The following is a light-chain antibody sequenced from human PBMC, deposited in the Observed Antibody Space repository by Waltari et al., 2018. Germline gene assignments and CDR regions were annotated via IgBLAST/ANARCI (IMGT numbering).Light chain of an antibody. CDR2: AAS. V-gene: IGKV3-20*01. Sequence: DIVFTQPPVTLSLSPGETATLSCRASQSVSSNYLAWYQQKPGQAPSLLIYAASSRATGVPDRISGSGSGTDFTLTLSRLEPEDFAVYYCQQHGTSPYTFGQGTKLQIK. J-gene: IGKJ2*01. CDR1: QSVSSNY. CDR3: QQHGTSPYT.